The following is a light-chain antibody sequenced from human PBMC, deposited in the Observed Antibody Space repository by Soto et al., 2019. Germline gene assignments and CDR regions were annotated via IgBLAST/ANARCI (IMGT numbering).Light chain of an antibody. V-gene: IGLV1-44*01. CDR2: SNN. CDR1: SSNIGSNT. J-gene: IGLJ2*01. CDR3: AAWEDSLNGSVV. Sequence: QSVLTQPTSASGTPGQRVTISCSGSSSNIGSNTVNWYQQLPGTAPKLLIYSNNQRPSGVPDRFSGSKSGTSASLAISGPQAEDEADYYCAAWEDSLNGSVVFGGGTKVTVL.